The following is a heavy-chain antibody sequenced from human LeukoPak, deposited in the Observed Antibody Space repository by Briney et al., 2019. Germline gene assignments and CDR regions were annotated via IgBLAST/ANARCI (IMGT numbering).Heavy chain of an antibody. CDR3: TTESFRTYYYDSSGLY. V-gene: IGHV3-15*07. CDR1: GISFRDAW. D-gene: IGHD3-22*01. J-gene: IGHJ4*02. Sequence: PGGSLRLSCVVSGISFRDAWMNWVRQTPGKGLEWVGLIKSKVDGGTTDYAAPVKGRFTISRDDSKNTLYLQMNSLKTEDTAVYYCTTESFRTYYYDSSGLYWGQGTLVTVSS. CDR2: IKSKVDGGTT.